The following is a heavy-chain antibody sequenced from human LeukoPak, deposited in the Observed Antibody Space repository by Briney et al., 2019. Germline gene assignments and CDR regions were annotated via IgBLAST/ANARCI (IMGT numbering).Heavy chain of an antibody. CDR2: FNLSGTT. CDR3: ARGAGPYGDYRDC. V-gene: IGHV3-48*01. D-gene: IGHD4-17*01. J-gene: IGHJ4*02. Sequence: GGSLRLSCAASGFTFSSYTMNWVRQAPGKGLEWISCFNLSGTTYYADSVKGRFTISRDNAENSLFLQMNTLRAEDTAVYYCARGAGPYGDYRDCWGQGTLVTVSS. CDR1: GFTFSSYT.